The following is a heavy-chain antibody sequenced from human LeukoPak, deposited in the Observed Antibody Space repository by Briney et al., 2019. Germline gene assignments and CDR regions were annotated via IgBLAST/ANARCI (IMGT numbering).Heavy chain of an antibody. V-gene: IGHV3-7*03. J-gene: IGHJ6*04. CDR3: AGGNGMDV. CDR1: RFPFSNSW. Sequence: GGSLRLSCAVSRFPFSNSWMYWVRQAPGKGLEGVANINKDGGGISYVDSVKGRFIISRDNARNSLYLQMDSLRVEDTAVYFCAGGNGMDVWGKGTAVTVSS. CDR2: INKDGGGI.